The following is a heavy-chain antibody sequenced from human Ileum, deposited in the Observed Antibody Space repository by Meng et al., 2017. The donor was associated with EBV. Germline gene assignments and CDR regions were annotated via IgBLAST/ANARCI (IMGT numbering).Heavy chain of an antibody. CDR1: GVSVSGSYW. V-gene: IGHV4-4*02. D-gene: IGHD2-2*01. J-gene: IGHJ4*02. Sequence: VQWRQSGRSLVRPSGPLPRTCTVSGVSVSGSYWWSWVRHDPTKGLEWIGEVYPSGTPYYNPSLKSRVTISLDKSRNQFSLTLIHLTAADAAVYYCARVPFQYASGIPAHWGQGTLVTVSS. CDR3: ARVPFQYASGIPAH. CDR2: VYPSGTP.